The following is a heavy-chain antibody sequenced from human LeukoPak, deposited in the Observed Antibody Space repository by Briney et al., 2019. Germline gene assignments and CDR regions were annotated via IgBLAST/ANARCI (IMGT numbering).Heavy chain of an antibody. CDR2: ISGSGGST. CDR1: AYTFGSYP. Sequence: GGSLRLSCAASAYTFGSYPMSWVRKTPWKGREWVLAISGSGGSTYYADSVKGRFTISRDNSKNTLYLQMNSLRVEDTAVYYCAKGGGSSSWYGGEEYFDYWGQGTLVTVSS. V-gene: IGHV3-23*01. D-gene: IGHD6-13*01. J-gene: IGHJ4*02. CDR3: AKGGGSSSWYGGEEYFDY.